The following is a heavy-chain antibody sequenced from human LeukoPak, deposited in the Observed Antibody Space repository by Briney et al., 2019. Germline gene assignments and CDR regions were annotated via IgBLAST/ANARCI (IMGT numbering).Heavy chain of an antibody. Sequence: SETLSLTCTVSGYPISSGYYWGWIRQPAGKGLEWIGRIYISGSTNYNPSLKSRVTMSVDTSKNQFSLKLSSVTAADTAVYYCARRRPGIAVAGTRGYYYYYMDVWGKGTTVTISS. J-gene: IGHJ6*03. V-gene: IGHV4-4*07. D-gene: IGHD6-19*01. CDR1: GYPISSGYY. CDR2: IYISGST. CDR3: ARRRPGIAVAGTRGYYYYYMDV.